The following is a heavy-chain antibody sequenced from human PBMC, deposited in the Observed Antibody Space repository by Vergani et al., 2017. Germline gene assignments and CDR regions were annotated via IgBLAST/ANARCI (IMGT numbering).Heavy chain of an antibody. Sequence: VQLVESGGGVVQPGRSLRLSCAASGFTFDDYAMHWVRQAPGKGLEWVSGISWNSGSIGYADSVKGRFTISRDNAKNSLYLQMNSLRAEDTAVYYCAKEGGSYYYGYWGQGTLVTVSS. D-gene: IGHD1-26*01. CDR1: GFTFDDYA. V-gene: IGHV3-9*01. J-gene: IGHJ4*02. CDR3: AKEGGSYYYGY. CDR2: ISWNSGSI.